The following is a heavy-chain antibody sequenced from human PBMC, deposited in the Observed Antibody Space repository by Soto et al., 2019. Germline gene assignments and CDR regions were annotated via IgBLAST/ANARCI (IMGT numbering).Heavy chain of an antibody. D-gene: IGHD1-26*01. Sequence: SEILSLTCTVSCGSIRSGDNYWSWIRQTPGKGLEWIGYIYYRGSTYYNQSLKSRVTISVDTSMNQFSLTLTSVTAADTAVYYCARDPARGGGSYLGYFDYWGQGTPVTVSS. J-gene: IGHJ4*02. CDR3: ARDPARGGGSYLGYFDY. V-gene: IGHV4-30-4*01. CDR1: CGSIRSGDNY. CDR2: IYYRGST.